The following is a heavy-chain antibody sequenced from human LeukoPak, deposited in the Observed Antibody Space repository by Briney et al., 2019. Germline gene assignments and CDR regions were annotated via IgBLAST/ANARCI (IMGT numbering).Heavy chain of an antibody. CDR3: ARHSDYVGDSSLDTDAFDV. D-gene: IGHD4-23*01. CDR1: GGSISSSSYY. V-gene: IGHV4-39*01. J-gene: IGHJ3*01. CDR2: IYYSGST. Sequence: SETLSLTCTVSGGSISSSSYYWGWIRQPPGKEREWIGSIYYSGSTYYNPSLKSRVTISVDTSNNQFSLTLSSVTAADTAMYYCARHSDYVGDSSLDTDAFDVWGRGTMVTVSS.